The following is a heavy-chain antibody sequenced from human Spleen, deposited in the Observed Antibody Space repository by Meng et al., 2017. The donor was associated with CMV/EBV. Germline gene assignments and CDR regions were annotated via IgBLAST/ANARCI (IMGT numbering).Heavy chain of an antibody. CDR2: IHYSGST. CDR3: ARDEAAAGNRFDP. CDR1: GGSISSNF. V-gene: IGHV4-59*01. D-gene: IGHD6-13*01. J-gene: IGHJ5*02. Sequence: SETLSLTCTVSGGSISSNFWSWIRQPPGKGLEWIGYIHYSGSTNYNPSLKTRVTISLHTSKNHFSLRLSSVTAADTAIYYCARDEAAAGNRFDPWGQGTLVTVS.